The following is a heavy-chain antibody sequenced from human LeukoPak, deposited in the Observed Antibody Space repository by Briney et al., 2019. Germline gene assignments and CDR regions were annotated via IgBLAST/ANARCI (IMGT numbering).Heavy chain of an antibody. CDR2: ISFDGSNK. Sequence: PGRSLRLSCAASGFTFSSYGMHWVRQAPGKGLEWVAVISFDGSNKYHADSVKGRFTISRDNSKNTLYLQMNSLRAEDTAVYYCANRYYESSPPFDYWGLGTVVTVSS. V-gene: IGHV3-30*18. D-gene: IGHD3-22*01. CDR3: ANRYYESSPPFDY. CDR1: GFTFSSYG. J-gene: IGHJ4*02.